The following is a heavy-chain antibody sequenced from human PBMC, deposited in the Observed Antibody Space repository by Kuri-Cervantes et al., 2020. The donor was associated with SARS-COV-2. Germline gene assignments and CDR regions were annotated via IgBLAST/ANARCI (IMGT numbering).Heavy chain of an antibody. D-gene: IGHD3-3*01. CDR1: GFTFSSYA. CDR2: ISSNGGST. Sequence: GESLKISCAASGFTFSSYAMHWVRQAPGKGLEYVSAISSNGGSTYYADSVKGRFTISRDNSKNTLYLQMNSLRAEDTAVHYCAKQERGRGYYTFPLDYWGQGTLVTVSS. V-gene: IGHV3-64*02. CDR3: AKQERGRGYYTFPLDY. J-gene: IGHJ4*02.